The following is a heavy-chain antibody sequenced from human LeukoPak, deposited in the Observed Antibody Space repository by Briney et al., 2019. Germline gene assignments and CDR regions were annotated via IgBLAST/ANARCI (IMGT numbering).Heavy chain of an antibody. V-gene: IGHV4-34*01. Sequence: PSETLSLTCAVYGGSFSDYFWSWIRQPPGKELEWIGEISHSGSTTYNPSLRSRVTISGDTSKKQFSLKLSSVTAADTAVYYCVTYYYGSSAPKRNYWGQGILVTVSS. CDR2: ISHSGST. CDR1: GGSFSDYF. CDR3: VTYYYGSSAPKRNY. D-gene: IGHD3-22*01. J-gene: IGHJ4*02.